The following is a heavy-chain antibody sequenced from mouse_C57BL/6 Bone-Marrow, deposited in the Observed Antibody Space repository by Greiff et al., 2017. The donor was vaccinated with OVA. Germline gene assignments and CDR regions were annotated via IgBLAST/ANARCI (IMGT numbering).Heavy chain of an antibody. D-gene: IGHD2-1*01. CDR3: TSDLLLNY. Sequence: DVQLQESGGGLVQPGGSMKLSCVASGFTFSNYWMNWVRQSPEKGLEWVAQIRLKSDNYATHYAVSVKGRFTISRDDSKSSVYLQMNNLRAEDTGIYYCTSDLLLNYWGQGTTLTVSS. J-gene: IGHJ2*01. CDR2: IRLKSDNYAT. V-gene: IGHV6-3*01. CDR1: GFTFSNYW.